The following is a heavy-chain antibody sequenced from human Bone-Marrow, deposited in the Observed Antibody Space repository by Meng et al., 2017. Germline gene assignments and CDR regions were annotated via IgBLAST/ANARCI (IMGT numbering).Heavy chain of an antibody. CDR1: GYTFTSYD. J-gene: IGHJ4*02. V-gene: IGHV1-2*02. CDR3: ASWGIVVVPAAIEDY. CDR2: INPNSGGT. Sequence: ASVKVSCKASGYTFTSYDINWVRQATGQGLEWMGWINPNSGGTNYAQKFQGRVTMTRDTSISTAYMELSRLRSDDTAVYYCASWGIVVVPAAIEDYWGQGTLVTISS. D-gene: IGHD2-2*01.